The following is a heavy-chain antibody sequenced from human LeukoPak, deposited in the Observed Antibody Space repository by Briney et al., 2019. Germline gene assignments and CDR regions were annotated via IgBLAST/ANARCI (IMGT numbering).Heavy chain of an antibody. Sequence: GGSLRLSCAASGFTFEDYDMHWVRQAPGKGLEWVSGISWNSGTIVYADSVKGRFTISRDNAKNSLYLQMNSLRAEDTALYYCAKDPRRKQWPLKWFDPWGQGTLVTVSS. V-gene: IGHV3-9*01. J-gene: IGHJ5*02. CDR3: AKDPRRKQWPLKWFDP. CDR2: ISWNSGTI. D-gene: IGHD6-19*01. CDR1: GFTFEDYD.